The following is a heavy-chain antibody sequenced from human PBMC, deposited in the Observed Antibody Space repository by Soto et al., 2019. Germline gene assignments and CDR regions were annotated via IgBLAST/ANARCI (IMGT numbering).Heavy chain of an antibody. CDR1: GYIFTNHN. CDR2: ISAYDGNT. Sequence: QIQLVQSGAEVKKPGASVEVSCKTSGYIFTNHNITWVRQAPGQGLEWMGWISAYDGNTDYAQKVQGRVTMTTDTSTSTAYMELRSLTSDDTAIYYCALTKGDVWGQGTTVTVSS. V-gene: IGHV1-18*01. D-gene: IGHD1-1*01. J-gene: IGHJ6*02. CDR3: ALTKGDV.